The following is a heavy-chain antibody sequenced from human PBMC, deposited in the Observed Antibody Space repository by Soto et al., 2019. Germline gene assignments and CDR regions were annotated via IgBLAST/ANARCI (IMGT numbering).Heavy chain of an antibody. J-gene: IGHJ5*02. D-gene: IGHD3-3*01. CDR3: AGGFPLWFDP. V-gene: IGHV1-3*05. CDR1: GYTFTSYA. CDR2: INAGNGNT. Sequence: QVQLVQSGAEKKKPGASVKVSCKASGYTFTSYAIHWVRQAPGQRLEWMGWINAGNGNTKYSQKFQGRVTITRDTPGSTAYMELSSLRSEDTAVYYCAGGFPLWFDPWGQGTLVTVSS.